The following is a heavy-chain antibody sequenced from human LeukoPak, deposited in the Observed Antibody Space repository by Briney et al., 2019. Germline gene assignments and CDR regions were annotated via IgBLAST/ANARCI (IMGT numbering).Heavy chain of an antibody. Sequence: SETLSLTCTVSGYSISSNYYWGWIRQPPGKGLEWIGSIYYSGSTNYNPSLKSRVTISVDTSKNQFSLKLSSVTAADTAVYYCAVYYYDSSGYYGPFGYWGQGTLVTVSS. D-gene: IGHD3-22*01. CDR1: GYSISSNYY. J-gene: IGHJ4*02. CDR3: AVYYYDSSGYYGPFGY. V-gene: IGHV4-38-2*02. CDR2: IYYSGST.